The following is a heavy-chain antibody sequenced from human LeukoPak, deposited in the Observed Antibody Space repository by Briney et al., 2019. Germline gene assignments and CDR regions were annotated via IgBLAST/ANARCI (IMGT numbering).Heavy chain of an antibody. CDR2: IYYSGST. D-gene: IGHD3-3*01. CDR1: GGSISSYY. J-gene: IGHJ5*02. Sequence: SETLSLTCTVSGGSISSYYWSWIRQPPGEGLEWIGYIYYSGSTNYNPSLESRVTISVDTSKNQFSLKLSSVTAADTAVYYCARYYDFWSGYYWFDPWGQGTLVTVSS. V-gene: IGHV4-59*08. CDR3: ARYYDFWSGYYWFDP.